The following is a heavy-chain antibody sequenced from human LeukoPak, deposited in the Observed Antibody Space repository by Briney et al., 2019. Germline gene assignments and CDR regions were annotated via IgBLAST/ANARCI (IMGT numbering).Heavy chain of an antibody. CDR3: ITPLPYSAQ. D-gene: IGHD2-21*01. Sequence: GGSLRLSCAASGFSFRDFGMHWVRQAPGKGLEWVGRIKPKTDGETTEYAAPVKGRFSISRDDSKNMLYLQMNSLKTEDTAVYYCITPLPYSAQGGQGTLVTVSS. J-gene: IGHJ4*02. CDR1: GFSFRDFG. V-gene: IGHV3-15*07. CDR2: IKPKTDGETT.